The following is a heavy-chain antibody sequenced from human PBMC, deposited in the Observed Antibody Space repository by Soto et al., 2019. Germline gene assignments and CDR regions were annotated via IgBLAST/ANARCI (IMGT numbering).Heavy chain of an antibody. J-gene: IGHJ3*02. Sequence: PGGSLRLSCAASGFTFSNNGMHWVRQAPGKGLEWVAVISFDGSNKYYADSVKGRFTISRDNSKNTLYLQMNSLRAEDTAVYYCAKDGLRYRRAFDIWGQGTMVTVSS. CDR3: AKDGLRYRRAFDI. D-gene: IGHD1-26*01. CDR2: ISFDGSNK. CDR1: GFTFSNNG. V-gene: IGHV3-30*18.